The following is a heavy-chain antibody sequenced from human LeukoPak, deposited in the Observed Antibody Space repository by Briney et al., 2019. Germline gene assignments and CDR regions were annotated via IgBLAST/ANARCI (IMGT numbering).Heavy chain of an antibody. Sequence: PLETLSLTCTVSGGSISSGGYYWGWIRQPPGKGLEWIGSIYYSGSTYYNPSLKSRVTISADTSKNQFSLKLTSVTAADAAVYYCARQYSSGWPWFDPWGQGTLVTVSS. D-gene: IGHD6-19*01. CDR1: GGSISSGGYY. V-gene: IGHV4-39*01. CDR2: IYYSGST. CDR3: ARQYSSGWPWFDP. J-gene: IGHJ5*02.